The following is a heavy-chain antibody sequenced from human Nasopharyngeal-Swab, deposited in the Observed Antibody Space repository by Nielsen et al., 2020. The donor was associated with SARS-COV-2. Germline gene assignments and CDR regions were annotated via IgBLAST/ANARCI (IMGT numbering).Heavy chain of an antibody. Sequence: GESLKISCAASGFTGSNNYMRWVRQAPGKGLEWVSVIYSGGSTYYADSVKGRFTISRHNSKNTLYLQMNSLRAEDTAVYYCASIIQLWFAFDIWGQGTMVTVSS. CDR1: GFTGSNNY. V-gene: IGHV3-53*04. D-gene: IGHD5-18*01. CDR2: IYSGGST. J-gene: IGHJ3*02. CDR3: ASIIQLWFAFDI.